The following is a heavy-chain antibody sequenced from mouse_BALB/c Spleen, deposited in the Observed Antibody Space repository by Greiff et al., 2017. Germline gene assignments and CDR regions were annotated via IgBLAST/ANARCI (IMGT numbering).Heavy chain of an antibody. CDR1: GFNIKDYY. V-gene: IGHV14-4*02. Sequence: VQLQQSGAELVRSGASVKLSCTASGFNIKDYYMHWVKQRPEQGLEWIGWIDPENGDTEYAPKFQGKATMTADTSSNTAYLQLSSLTSEDTAVYYCNGPPGFAYWGQGTLVTVSA. CDR3: NGPPGFAY. CDR2: IDPENGDT. J-gene: IGHJ3*01.